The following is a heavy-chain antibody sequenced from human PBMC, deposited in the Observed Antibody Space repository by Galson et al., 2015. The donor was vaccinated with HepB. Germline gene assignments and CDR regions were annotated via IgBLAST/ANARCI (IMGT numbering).Heavy chain of an antibody. CDR2: IRSKANNYAI. V-gene: IGHV3-73*01. Sequence: SLRLSCAASGFTFSGSAIHWVRQASGKGPEWVGRIRSKANNYAISYVPSLKGRFTISRYDSKNMAYLHMKSLKTEDTAVYYCTRLGDFSGYSSRWGQGTLVTVSS. CDR3: TRLGDFSGYSSR. D-gene: IGHD6-19*01. J-gene: IGHJ4*02. CDR1: GFTFSGSA.